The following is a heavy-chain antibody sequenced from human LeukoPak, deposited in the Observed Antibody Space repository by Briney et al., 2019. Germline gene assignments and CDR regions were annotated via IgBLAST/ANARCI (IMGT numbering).Heavy chain of an antibody. V-gene: IGHV3-30*18. J-gene: IGHJ4*02. CDR3: AKDKGSEQNLFDS. D-gene: IGHD1-14*01. CDR1: GFTFTSFG. Sequence: GTSLRLSCAASGFTFTSFGMHWVRQAPGKGLEWVAFISSDGSDKYYGDSVEGRFTVSRDESKNALYLQMNSLRAEDTAVYYCAKDKGSEQNLFDSWGQGTLVTVSS. CDR2: ISSDGSDK.